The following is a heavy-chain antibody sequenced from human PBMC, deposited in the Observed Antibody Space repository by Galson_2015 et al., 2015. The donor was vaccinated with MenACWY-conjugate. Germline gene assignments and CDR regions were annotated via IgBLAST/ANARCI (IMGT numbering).Heavy chain of an antibody. Sequence: LRLSCAASGFTFSNSAMNWVRQAPGKGLEWVSGIGTITGSTYYADSVKGRFTISRDQSKNTLNLQMNSLRADDTAVYFCARGGSASNVYYLVDVWGKGTTVTVSS. D-gene: IGHD3-16*01. CDR1: GFTFSNSA. V-gene: IGHV3-23*01. CDR2: IGTITGST. CDR3: ARGGSASNVYYLVDV. J-gene: IGHJ6*03.